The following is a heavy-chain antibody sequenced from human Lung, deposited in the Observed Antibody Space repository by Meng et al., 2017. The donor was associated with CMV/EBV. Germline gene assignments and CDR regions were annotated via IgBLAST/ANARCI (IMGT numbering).Heavy chain of an antibody. CDR1: GFTFDDYA. D-gene: IGHD3-16*01. V-gene: IGHV3-9*01. J-gene: IGHJ6*02. CDR3: AKDISPTPVMSDGMDV. CDR2: INWSGDRA. Sequence: SLKISCAASGFTFDDYAIHWVRQPPGKGLEWVSGINWSGDRAVYADSVKGRFIVSRDNAKNSLFLQMNTLGAEDTALYYCAKDISPTPVMSDGMDVWGQGXTVTVSS.